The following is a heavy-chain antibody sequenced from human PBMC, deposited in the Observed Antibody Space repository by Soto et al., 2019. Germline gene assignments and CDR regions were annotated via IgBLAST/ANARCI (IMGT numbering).Heavy chain of an antibody. CDR1: GFTFSSYA. CDR3: AKDLDVLEWFHLTAFDY. Sequence: GGSLRLSCAASGFTFSSYAMSWVRQAPGKGLEWVSAISGSGGSTYYADSVKGRFTISRDNSKNTLYLQMNSLRAEDTAVYYCAKDLDVLEWFHLTAFDYWGQGTLVTVSS. D-gene: IGHD3-3*01. V-gene: IGHV3-23*01. J-gene: IGHJ4*02. CDR2: ISGSGGST.